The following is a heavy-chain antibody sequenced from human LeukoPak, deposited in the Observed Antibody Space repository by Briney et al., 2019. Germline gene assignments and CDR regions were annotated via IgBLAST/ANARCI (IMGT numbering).Heavy chain of an antibody. CDR2: ISGSGGST. Sequence: QPGGSLRLSCAASGFAFSSYAMSWVRQAPGKGLEWVSGISGSGGSTYYADSVKGRFTISRDNSKNTLYLQMKSLRAEDTAVYYCAKDYIVVLVAVSGWFDSWGQGTLVTVSS. CDR1: GFAFSSYA. V-gene: IGHV3-23*01. CDR3: AKDYIVVLVAVSGWFDS. J-gene: IGHJ5*01. D-gene: IGHD2-15*01.